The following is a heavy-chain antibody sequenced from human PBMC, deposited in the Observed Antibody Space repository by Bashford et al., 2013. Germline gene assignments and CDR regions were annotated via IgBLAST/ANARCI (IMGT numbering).Heavy chain of an antibody. Sequence: WVRQAPGQGLEWMGWINPNPNSGATKYAEMFQGRVTMTRDTSISTAYMELSSLRSDDTAVYFXAKXYVLVTVPHSSILWGRGHPGSTVSS. CDR3: AKXYVLVTVPHSSIL. CDR2: INPNPNSGAT. D-gene: IGHD2-21*02. V-gene: IGHV1-2*02. J-gene: IGHJ2*01.